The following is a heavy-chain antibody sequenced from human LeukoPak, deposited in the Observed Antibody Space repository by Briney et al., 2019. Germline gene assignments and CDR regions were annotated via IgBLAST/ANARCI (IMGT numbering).Heavy chain of an antibody. V-gene: IGHV4-59*01. D-gene: IGHD1-26*01. CDR3: AREGARWEPSF. CDR2: IYYSGST. Sequence: SETLSLTCTVSGGSISGYYWSWIRQPPGKGLEWIGYIYYSGSTSYNPSLKSRVTISVDTSKNQFSLKLSSVTAADTAVYYCAREGARWEPSFWGQGTMVTVSS. CDR1: GGSISGYY. J-gene: IGHJ3*01.